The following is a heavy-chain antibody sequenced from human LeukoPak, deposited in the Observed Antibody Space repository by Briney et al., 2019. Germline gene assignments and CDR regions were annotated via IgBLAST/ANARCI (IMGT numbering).Heavy chain of an antibody. V-gene: IGHV3-23*01. CDR3: AKGGSGWYVGLFDY. J-gene: IGHJ4*02. D-gene: IGHD6-19*01. CDR2: ISGSGGST. CDR1: GFTFSSSA. Sequence: PGGSLRLFCAASGFTFSSSAVSWARQAPGKGLECVSVISGSGGSTYYADSVKGRFTISRDNSKSTLYLQMNSLRAEDTAVYYCAKGGSGWYVGLFDYWGQGTLVTVSS.